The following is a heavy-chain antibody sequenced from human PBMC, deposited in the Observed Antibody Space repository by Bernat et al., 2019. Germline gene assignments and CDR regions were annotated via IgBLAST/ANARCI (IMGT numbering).Heavy chain of an antibody. CDR2: FSGSGGST. D-gene: IGHD6-13*01. CDR3: ARGTWYSSSWYPSS. Sequence: EVQLLESGGGLVQPGGSLRLSCAASGFTFNSYAMSWVRQAPGKGLEWVSAFSGSGGSTYYADSVKGRFTISRDNSKNTLYLQMNSLRAEDTAVYYCARGTWYSSSWYPSSWGQGTLVTVSS. CDR1: GFTFNSYA. J-gene: IGHJ5*02. V-gene: IGHV3-23*01.